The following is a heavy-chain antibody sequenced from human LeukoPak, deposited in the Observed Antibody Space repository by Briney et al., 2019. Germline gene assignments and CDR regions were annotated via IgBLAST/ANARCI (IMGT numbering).Heavy chain of an antibody. CDR1: GGSISSYY. CDR2: IYYSGST. V-gene: IGHV4-59*01. Sequence: SETLSLTCTVSGGSISSYYWSWIRQPPGKGLEWIGYIYYSGSTNYNPSLKSRVTISVDTSKNQFPLKLSSVTAADTAVYYCARAEVAGSTFDYWGQGTLVTVSS. D-gene: IGHD2-15*01. J-gene: IGHJ4*02. CDR3: ARAEVAGSTFDY.